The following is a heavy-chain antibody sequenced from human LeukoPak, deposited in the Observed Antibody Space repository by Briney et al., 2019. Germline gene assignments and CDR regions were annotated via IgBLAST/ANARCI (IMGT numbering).Heavy chain of an antibody. J-gene: IGHJ4*02. CDR2: IIPILGTA. Sequence: SVRVSCKASGGTFSSYAISWVRQAPGQGLEWMGRIIPILGTANYAQKFQGRVTITTDESTSTAYMELSSLRSEDTAVYYCASGSIAVAGNFDYWGQGTLVTVSS. V-gene: IGHV1-69*05. CDR3: ASGSIAVAGNFDY. D-gene: IGHD6-19*01. CDR1: GGTFSSYA.